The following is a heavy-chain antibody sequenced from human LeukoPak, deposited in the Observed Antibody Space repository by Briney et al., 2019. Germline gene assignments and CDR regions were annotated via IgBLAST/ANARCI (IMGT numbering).Heavy chain of an antibody. D-gene: IGHD3-10*01. CDR1: GFTFSPLG. CDR3: ARGRGLTLSYHYFDY. V-gene: IGHV3-48*02. CDR2: ISSGSSTT. Sequence: GGSLRLSCAASGFTFSPLGMNWVRQAPGRGLEWLSYISSGSSTTYYADSVKGRFTISRDNAKNSLYLQMNSLRDEDTAVYYCARGRGLTLSYHYFDYWGQGTLVTVSS. J-gene: IGHJ4*02.